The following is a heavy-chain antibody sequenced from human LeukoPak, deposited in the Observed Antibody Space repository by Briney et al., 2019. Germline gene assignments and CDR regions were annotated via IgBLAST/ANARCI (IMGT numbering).Heavy chain of an antibody. J-gene: IGHJ5*02. V-gene: IGHV3-66*01. Sequence: PGGSLRLSCAASGVTVSSNYMSWVRQAPGKGLEWVSVIYSGGTTYYADSVKGRFTVSRDNSKNTLYLQVNSLRAEDTAVYCCVRDKGNDVGHTWGQGTLVTVSS. CDR1: GVTVSSNY. D-gene: IGHD1-1*01. CDR3: VRDKGNDVGHT. CDR2: IYSGGTT.